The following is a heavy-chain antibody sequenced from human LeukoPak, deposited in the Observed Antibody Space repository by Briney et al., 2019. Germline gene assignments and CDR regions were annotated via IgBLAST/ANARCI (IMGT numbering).Heavy chain of an antibody. CDR2: INHSGST. J-gene: IGHJ6*02. D-gene: IGHD2-2*02. Sequence: PSETLSLTCAVYGGSFSGYYWSWIRQPPGKGLEWIGEINHSGSTNYNPSLKSRVTISVDTSKNQFSLKLSSVTAADTAVYYCARGRKYCSSTSCYRIYYYGMDVWGQGTTVTVSS. CDR1: GGSFSGYY. CDR3: ARGRKYCSSTSCYRIYYYGMDV. V-gene: IGHV4-34*01.